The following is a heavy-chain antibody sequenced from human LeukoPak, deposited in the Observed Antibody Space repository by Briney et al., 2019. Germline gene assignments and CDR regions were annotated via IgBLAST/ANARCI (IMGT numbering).Heavy chain of an antibody. J-gene: IGHJ4*02. CDR1: GFTFHTYW. CDR2: IKQDGSDK. Sequence: PGGSLRLSCAASGFTFHTYWMTWVRQAPGKGLEWVANIKQDGSDKYYADSVKGRFAISRDNAKNSLYLQMNTLTVEDTAMYYCARDHMSGYYGYWGQGTLVTVSS. CDR3: ARDHMSGYYGY. V-gene: IGHV3-7*01.